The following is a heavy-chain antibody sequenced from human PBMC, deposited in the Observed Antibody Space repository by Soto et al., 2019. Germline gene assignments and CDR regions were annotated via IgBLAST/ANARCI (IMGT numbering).Heavy chain of an antibody. CDR3: ARANIAVAPPMTGFDP. CDR2: IWYDGSNK. V-gene: IGHV3-33*08. CDR1: GFTFISYA. Sequence: GGSLRLSCAASGFTFISYAMHWVRQAPGKGLEWVAVIWYDGSNKYYADSVKGRFTISRDNSKNTLYLQMNSLRAEDTAVYYWARANIAVAPPMTGFDPGGKETLLXVPS. D-gene: IGHD6-19*01. J-gene: IGHJ5*02.